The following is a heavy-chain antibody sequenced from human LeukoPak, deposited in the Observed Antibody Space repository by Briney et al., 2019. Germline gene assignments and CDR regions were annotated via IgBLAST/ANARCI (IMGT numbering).Heavy chain of an antibody. V-gene: IGHV4-34*01. J-gene: IGHJ4*02. D-gene: IGHD3-10*01. Sequence: PSETLSLTCAVYGGSFSGYYWSWIRQPPGKGLEWIGEINHSGSTNYNPSLKSRVTISVDTSKNQFSLRLTSVTAADTAVYYCARHQLRGFLDDNWGQGTLVTVSS. CDR1: GGSFSGYY. CDR2: INHSGST. CDR3: ARHQLRGFLDDN.